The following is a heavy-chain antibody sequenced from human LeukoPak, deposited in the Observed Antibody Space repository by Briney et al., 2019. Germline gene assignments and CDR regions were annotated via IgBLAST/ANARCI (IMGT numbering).Heavy chain of an antibody. CDR3: ARDYGIAAAGSWFDP. Sequence: GASVKVSCKASGYTFTSYGISWVRQAPGQGLEWMGWISAYNGNTNYAQKLQGRVTMTTDTSTSTAYMELRSLRSDDTAVYYCARDYGIAAAGSWFDPWGQGTLVTVSS. V-gene: IGHV1-18*01. J-gene: IGHJ5*02. D-gene: IGHD6-13*01. CDR2: ISAYNGNT. CDR1: GYTFTSYG.